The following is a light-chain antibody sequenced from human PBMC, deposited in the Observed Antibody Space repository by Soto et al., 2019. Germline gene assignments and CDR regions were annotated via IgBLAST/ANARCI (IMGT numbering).Light chain of an antibody. CDR3: QQYKDSPWT. Sequence: DIQMTQSPSTLSASAGDRVTFACRASQNIVDWLAWYQQKPGKAPKLLIYKASNLESGVPSRFGGSGSGSEFTLTISNLQADDFATYYCQQYKDSPWTFGQGTKVDIK. CDR1: QNIVDW. J-gene: IGKJ1*01. V-gene: IGKV1-5*03. CDR2: KAS.